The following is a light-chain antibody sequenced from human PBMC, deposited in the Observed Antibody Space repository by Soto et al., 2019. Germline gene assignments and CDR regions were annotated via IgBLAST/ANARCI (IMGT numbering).Light chain of an antibody. CDR3: CSYADGSIYF. Sequence: SVLTQPASVSGSPGQSITISCTGTSMDVGAYDYVSWYLQYPDKAPQLLIYYVDHRPSGVSSRFSGSKSGNTASLTISGLQAEDEGDYYCCSYADGSIYFXGTGTKVTV. CDR2: YVD. V-gene: IGLV2-14*03. J-gene: IGLJ1*01. CDR1: SMDVGAYDY.